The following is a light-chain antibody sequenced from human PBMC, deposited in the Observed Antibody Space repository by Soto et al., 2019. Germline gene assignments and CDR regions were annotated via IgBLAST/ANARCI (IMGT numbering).Light chain of an antibody. CDR3: QQRSNWPIT. J-gene: IGKJ5*01. V-gene: IGKV3-11*01. Sequence: EFVLTQSPATLSLSPGERATLSCRTSQSVSSYFAWYQQKPGRAPRLLIYDASNRATGIPARFIGSGSGTDFTLTISSLEPEDFAVYYCQQRSNWPITFGQGTRLEIK. CDR2: DAS. CDR1: QSVSSY.